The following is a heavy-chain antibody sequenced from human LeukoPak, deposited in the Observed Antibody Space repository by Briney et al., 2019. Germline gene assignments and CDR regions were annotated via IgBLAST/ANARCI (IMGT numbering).Heavy chain of an antibody. CDR3: AILRYFDEHYYYYDMDV. CDR2: IYYSGST. Sequence: PSETLSLTCTVSGGSISSYYWSWIRQPPGKGLEWIGYIYYSGSTNYNPSLKSRVTISVDTSKNQFPLKLSSVTAADTAVYYCAILRYFDEHYYYYDMDVWGQGTTVTVSS. J-gene: IGHJ6*02. D-gene: IGHD3-9*01. V-gene: IGHV4-59*01. CDR1: GGSISSYY.